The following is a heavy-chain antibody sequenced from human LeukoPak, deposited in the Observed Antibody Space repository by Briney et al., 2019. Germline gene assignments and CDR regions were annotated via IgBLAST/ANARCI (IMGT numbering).Heavy chain of an antibody. CDR3: ARTLYSTSSLFDY. V-gene: IGHV4-59*08. Sequence: SETLSLTCTVSGASITTYYWNWIRQPPGKGLEWLGYIYYSGITNYNPSLKSRVTMSLDTSKNQFSLKLTSVTAADTAVYYCARTLYSTSSLFDYWGQGTLVTVSS. CDR2: IYYSGIT. D-gene: IGHD6-6*01. J-gene: IGHJ4*02. CDR1: GASITTYY.